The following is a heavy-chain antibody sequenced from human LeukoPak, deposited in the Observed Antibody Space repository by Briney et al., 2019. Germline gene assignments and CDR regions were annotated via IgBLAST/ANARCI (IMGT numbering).Heavy chain of an antibody. CDR3: AKTRSGTYYGDSFDI. D-gene: IGHD1-26*01. Sequence: SETLSLTCAVSGDSITRSDWWAWIRQPPGKGLEWLGNIYYSGRVYHNPSLQTRVPMSVDSSKNQFSLRLGSVTAVDTAVYFCAKTRSGTYYGDSFDIWGQGILVTVSS. CDR1: GDSITRSDW. CDR2: IYYSGRV. V-gene: IGHV4-28*05. J-gene: IGHJ3*02.